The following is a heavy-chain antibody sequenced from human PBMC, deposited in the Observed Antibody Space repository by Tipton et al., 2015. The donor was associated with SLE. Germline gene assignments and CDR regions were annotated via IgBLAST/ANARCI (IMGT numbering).Heavy chain of an antibody. J-gene: IGHJ4*02. CDR3: ARSRETYDLGGVFDF. CDR2: ISDSGST. CDR1: GGSISSYY. D-gene: IGHD3-16*01. Sequence: TLSLTCTISGGSISSYYWSWIRQPPGKGLEWIGYISDSGSTYYNPSLKSRVIISGDTSKNQFSLKLNSVTAADTAVYYCARSRETYDLGGVFDFWGRGTLVTVSS. V-gene: IGHV4-59*01.